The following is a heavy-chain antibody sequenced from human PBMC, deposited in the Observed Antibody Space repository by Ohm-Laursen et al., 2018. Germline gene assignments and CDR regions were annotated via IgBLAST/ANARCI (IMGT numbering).Heavy chain of an antibody. CDR3: VTILTGTWYAFDI. CDR2: LYYSGST. CDR1: GYSISSSNW. J-gene: IGHJ2*01. D-gene: IGHD3-9*01. Sequence: SETLSLTWGVSGYSISSSNWWGWIRQPPGKGLEWIGYLYYSGSTYYNPSLKSRVTMSVDTSKNQFSLKLSSVTAVDTAVYYCVTILTGTWYAFDIWGRGTLVTVSS. V-gene: IGHV4-28*01.